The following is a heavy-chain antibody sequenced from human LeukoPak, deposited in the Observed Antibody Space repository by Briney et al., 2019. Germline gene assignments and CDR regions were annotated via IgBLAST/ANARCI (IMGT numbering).Heavy chain of an antibody. Sequence: ASVKVSCKASGGTFSNYAINWVRQAPGQGLDWLGGIVPVLGTANYAQKFQGRVTITTDESTSTAYMELSSLRSEDTAVYYCASERGATQYFDYWGQGTLVTVSS. CDR1: GGTFSNYA. D-gene: IGHD3-10*01. J-gene: IGHJ4*02. CDR3: ASERGATQYFDY. V-gene: IGHV1-69*05. CDR2: IVPVLGTA.